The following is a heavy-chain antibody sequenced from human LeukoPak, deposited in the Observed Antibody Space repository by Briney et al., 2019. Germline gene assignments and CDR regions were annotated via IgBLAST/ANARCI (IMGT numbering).Heavy chain of an antibody. V-gene: IGHV3-11*01. J-gene: IGHJ4*02. CDR2: ISSGGSTI. Sequence: GGSLRLSCAASGFTFSDYYMSWIRQAPGKGLEWVSFISSGGSTIYYADSVEGRFTISRDNAKNSLYLQMNSLRAEDTAVYYCARGNWLLRSFDYWGQGTLVTVSS. CDR3: ARGNWLLRSFDY. D-gene: IGHD2-15*01. CDR1: GFTFSDYY.